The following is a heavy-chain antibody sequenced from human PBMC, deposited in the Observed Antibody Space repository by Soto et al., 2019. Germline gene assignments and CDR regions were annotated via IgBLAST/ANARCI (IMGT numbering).Heavy chain of an antibody. D-gene: IGHD3-10*01. CDR1: GYGFTTYG. CDR3: ARGRYGEY. Sequence: QVHLVQSGAEVKKPGASVKVSCKGSGYGFTTYGITWVRQAPGQGLEWMAWISAHNGNTNYARKGQGRVTVTRDTSTSTAYMELRSLRYDDTAVYYCARGRYGEYWGQGALVTVSS. CDR2: ISAHNGNT. V-gene: IGHV1-18*01. J-gene: IGHJ4*02.